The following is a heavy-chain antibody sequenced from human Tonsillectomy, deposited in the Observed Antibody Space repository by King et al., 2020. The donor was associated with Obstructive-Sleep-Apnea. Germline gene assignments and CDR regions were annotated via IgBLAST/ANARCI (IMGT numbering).Heavy chain of an antibody. CDR3: AIRSLHYHEPAGLEAFDI. V-gene: IGHV4-39*07. D-gene: IGHD3-22*01. Sequence: LQLQESGPGLVKPSETLSLTCIVSGGSISRRNYYWGWIRQPPGKGLEWIGSIYYSGNTHYRSSLKSRVTISVDTYKNQLSLNVISVTAADTAVYYCAIRSLHYHEPAGLEAFDIWGQGAMVIVSS. CDR1: GGSISRRNYY. J-gene: IGHJ3*02. CDR2: IYYSGNT.